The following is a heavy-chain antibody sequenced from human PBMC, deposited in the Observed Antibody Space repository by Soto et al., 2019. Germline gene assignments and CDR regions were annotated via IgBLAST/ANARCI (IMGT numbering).Heavy chain of an antibody. Sequence: QVQLVESGGGVVQPGRSLRLSCAASGFTFSRYGMHWVRQAPGKGLEWVAVTSYDGSNKYYGDSVKGRFTISRDNSKSLLFLQMNSLRPDDTAVYYCAKCDADLYNWNEASPPDYWGQGTLVTVSS. D-gene: IGHD1-1*01. CDR2: TSYDGSNK. CDR3: AKCDADLYNWNEASPPDY. J-gene: IGHJ4*02. V-gene: IGHV3-30*18. CDR1: GFTFSRYG.